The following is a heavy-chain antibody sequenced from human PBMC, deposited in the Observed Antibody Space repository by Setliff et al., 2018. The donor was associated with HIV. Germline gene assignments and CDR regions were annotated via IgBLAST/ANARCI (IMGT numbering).Heavy chain of an antibody. CDR1: GGTLSNYV. Sequence: ASVKVSCKTSGGTLSNYVITWVRQAPGQGLEWMGMIIPMYNIPAYAQKFQGRVTMTKDTSTSTAYMELRSLRSDDTAIYYCARGSEDNVWFDPWGQGTLVTV. CDR2: IIPMYNIP. V-gene: IGHV1-69*04. J-gene: IGHJ5*02. D-gene: IGHD3-10*01. CDR3: ARGSEDNVWFDP.